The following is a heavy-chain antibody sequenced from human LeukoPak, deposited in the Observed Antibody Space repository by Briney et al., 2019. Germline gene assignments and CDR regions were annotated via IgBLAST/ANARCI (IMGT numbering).Heavy chain of an antibody. J-gene: IGHJ4*02. V-gene: IGHV3-7*01. CDR2: MNEYGTEK. D-gene: IGHD3-16*01. CDR3: VRAFDGSSYGYGF. CDR1: GFTFSNYW. Sequence: GGSLTLSCAASGFTFSNYWINWVRQAPGKGLEWVANMNEYGTEKYYVGSVRGRFTISRDNAENSLYLQLNSLRAEDTAVYYCVRAFDGSSYGYGFWGQGTLVTVSS.